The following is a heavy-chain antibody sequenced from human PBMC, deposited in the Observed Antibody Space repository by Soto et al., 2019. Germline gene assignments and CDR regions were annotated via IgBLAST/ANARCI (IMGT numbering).Heavy chain of an antibody. CDR3: ARPHGGSSGWDNWFDP. J-gene: IGHJ5*02. Sequence: QVQLQESGPGLVKPSETLSLTCTVSGGSISSYYWSWMRQPPGKGLEWIGYIYYSGSTNYNPSLKSRVTISVDTSKNQFSLKLSSVTAADTAVYYCARPHGGSSGWDNWFDPWGQGTLVTVSS. D-gene: IGHD6-25*01. CDR2: IYYSGST. V-gene: IGHV4-59*01. CDR1: GGSISSYY.